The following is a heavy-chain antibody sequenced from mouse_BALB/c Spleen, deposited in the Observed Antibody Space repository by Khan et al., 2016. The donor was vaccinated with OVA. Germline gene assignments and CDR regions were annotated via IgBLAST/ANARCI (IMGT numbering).Heavy chain of an antibody. CDR1: GFTFSPYS. D-gene: IGHD4-1*01. CDR2: ISSDGDYT. Sequence: EVKLVESGGDLVKSGGSLKLSCAASGFTFSPYSMSWVRQTPDKGLEWVATISSDGDYTYYPDSVKGRFNISTDNAKNNLYLQMSSLRSEDTAKYYCGTQLTGSFAYWGQGTLVTVSA. CDR3: GTQLTGSFAY. V-gene: IGHV5-6*02. J-gene: IGHJ3*01.